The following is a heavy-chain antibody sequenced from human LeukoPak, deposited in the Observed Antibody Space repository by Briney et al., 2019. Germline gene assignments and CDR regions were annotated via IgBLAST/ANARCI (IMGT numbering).Heavy chain of an antibody. J-gene: IGHJ2*01. D-gene: IGHD6-19*01. V-gene: IGHV3-23*01. CDR1: GFTFSTYA. Sequence: GGSLRLSCAASGFTFSTYAMSWVRQAPGKGLEWVSTISDSGANTYYTDSVRGRFTISRDNSKNTLYLQKNSLRADDTAIYYCAKSMTLQWRGFFDLWGRGTHVTVSS. CDR2: ISDSGANT. CDR3: AKSMTLQWRGFFDL.